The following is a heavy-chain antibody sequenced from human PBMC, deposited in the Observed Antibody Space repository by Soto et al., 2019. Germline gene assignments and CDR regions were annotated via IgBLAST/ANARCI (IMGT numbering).Heavy chain of an antibody. Sequence: PPETLSLTCTVSGGSISSGDYYWSWIRQPPGKGLEWIGYIYYSGSTYYNPSLKSRVTISVDTSKNQFSLKLSSVTAADTAVYYCARDFPPYYYYGMDVWGQGTTVTVSS. CDR1: GGSISSGDYY. V-gene: IGHV4-30-4*01. CDR2: IYYSGST. J-gene: IGHJ6*02. CDR3: ARDFPPYYYYGMDV.